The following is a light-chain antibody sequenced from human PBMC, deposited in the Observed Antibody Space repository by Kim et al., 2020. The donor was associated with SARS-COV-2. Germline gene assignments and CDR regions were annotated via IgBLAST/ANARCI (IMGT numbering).Light chain of an antibody. CDR3: CSYAGNGNVI. J-gene: IGLJ1*01. CDR2: NVS. CDR1: SSDVGAYDY. Sequence: QSALTQPRSASGSPGQSITISCTGTSSDVGAYDYVTWYQQQPGGAPRLMIHNVSRRPTAVPSRFSGSKAGNTASLTVSGLQPEDEADYYCCSYAGNGNVIFGAGTKVTVL. V-gene: IGLV2-11*01.